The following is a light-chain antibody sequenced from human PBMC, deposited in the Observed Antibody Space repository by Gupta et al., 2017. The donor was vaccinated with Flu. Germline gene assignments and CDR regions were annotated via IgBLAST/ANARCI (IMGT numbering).Light chain of an antibody. J-gene: IGLJ3*02. CDR2: GNN. CDR3: AAWDDSLNGWV. CDR1: SSNIASNP. Sequence: QSVLTQTPSASGTPGQRVTLSCSGSSSNIASNPVSWYQHLPGTAPKLLIRGNNPRPSGVPDRFAGSESGTSASLAISGLQSEDEAAYFCAAWDDSLNGWVFGGGTKLTVL. V-gene: IGLV1-44*01.